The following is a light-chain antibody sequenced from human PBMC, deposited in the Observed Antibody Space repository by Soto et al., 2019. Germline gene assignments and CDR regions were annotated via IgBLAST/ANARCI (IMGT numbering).Light chain of an antibody. J-gene: IGLJ3*02. V-gene: IGLV2-14*01. CDR2: EVS. CDR3: CSYAGSYTLGV. CDR1: SSDVGGYKY. Sequence: QSALTQPASVSGSPGQSITISCTGTSSDVGGYKYVSWYQQHPGKAPKLMIYEVSNRPSGVSNRFSGSKSGNTASLTISGLQAEDEDDYYCCSYAGSYTLGVFGGGTKLTVL.